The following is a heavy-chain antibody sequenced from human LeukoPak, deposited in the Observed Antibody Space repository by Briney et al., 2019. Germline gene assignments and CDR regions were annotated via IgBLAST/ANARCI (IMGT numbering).Heavy chain of an antibody. J-gene: IGHJ4*02. V-gene: IGHV3-21*01. Sequence: GGSLRLSCAASGFTFTMYNMNWVRQAPGKGLDWVSSITIGRTVIYYADSVKGRFTISRDNAKKSMYMQMNSLRAEDTAVYYCARGAGESMFDYWGQGALVTVSS. CDR2: ITIGRTVI. CDR3: ARGAGESMFDY. D-gene: IGHD3-16*01. CDR1: GFTFTMYN.